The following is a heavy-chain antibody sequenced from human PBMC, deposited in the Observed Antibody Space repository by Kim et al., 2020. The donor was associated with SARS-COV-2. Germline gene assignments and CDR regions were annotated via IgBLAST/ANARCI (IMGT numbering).Heavy chain of an antibody. CDR1: GFTFSSYA. CDR2: ISGSGGST. CDR3: ATVGAKRLTFYDY. D-gene: IGHD1-26*01. J-gene: IGHJ4*02. V-gene: IGHV3-23*01. Sequence: GGSLRLSCAASGFTFSSYAMSWVRQAPGKGLEWVSAISGSGGSTYYADSVKGRFTISRDNSKNTLYLQMNSLRAEDTAVYYCATVGAKRLTFYDYWGQGTLVTVSP.